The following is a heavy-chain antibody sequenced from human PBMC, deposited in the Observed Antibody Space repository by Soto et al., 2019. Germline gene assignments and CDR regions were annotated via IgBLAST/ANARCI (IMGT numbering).Heavy chain of an antibody. J-gene: IGHJ5*02. V-gene: IGHV3-23*01. CDR3: AKTVSGIVGAVAWFDP. D-gene: IGHD1-26*01. Sequence: EVQLLESGGGLVQPGGSLRLSCAASGFTFSSYAMSWVRQASGKGLEWVSAISGSGGSTYYADSVKGRFTISRDNSKNTLYLQMNSLRAEDTAVYYCAKTVSGIVGAVAWFDPWGQGTLVTVSS. CDR1: GFTFSSYA. CDR2: ISGSGGST.